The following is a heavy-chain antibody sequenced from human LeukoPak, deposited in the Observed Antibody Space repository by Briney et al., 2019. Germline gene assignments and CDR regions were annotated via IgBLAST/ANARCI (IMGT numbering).Heavy chain of an antibody. CDR1: GFTFSSYE. CDR2: IKEDGSEM. J-gene: IGHJ4*02. CDR3: ASFYSSGWEPLFDY. V-gene: IGHV3-7*01. D-gene: IGHD6-19*01. Sequence: GGSLRLSCAASGFTFSSYEMNWVRQAPGKGLEWVASIKEDGSEMYYVDSVKGRFTISRDSAKNSLYLQMNSLRAEDTAVYYCASFYSSGWEPLFDYWGQGTLVTVSS.